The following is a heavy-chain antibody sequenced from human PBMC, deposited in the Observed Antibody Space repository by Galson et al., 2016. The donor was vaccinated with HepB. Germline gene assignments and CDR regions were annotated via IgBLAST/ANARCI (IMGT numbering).Heavy chain of an antibody. CDR2: IYYSETT. Sequence: SETLSLTCTVSGVSVSSGSYYWTWIRQSPGKGLEWIGYIYYSETTNYNPSLKSRVSISVDRSKNQFSLKLSSVTAADTAVYYCARDPGTTFFGVLIESRGMVVWVQGTAVSVSS. D-gene: IGHD3-3*01. CDR1: GVSVSSGSYY. V-gene: IGHV4-61*01. J-gene: IGHJ6*02. CDR3: ARDPGTTFFGVLIESRGMVV.